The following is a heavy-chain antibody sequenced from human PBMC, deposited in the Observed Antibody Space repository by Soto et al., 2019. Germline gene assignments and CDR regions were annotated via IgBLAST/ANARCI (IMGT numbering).Heavy chain of an antibody. CDR2: IIPIFGTA. D-gene: IGHD3-22*01. CDR1: GGTFSSYA. CDR3: ARDLGYYDRSGSQTGL. Sequence: QVQLVQSGAEVKKPGSSVKVSCKASGGTFSSYAISWVRQAPGQGLEWMGGIIPIFGTANYAQKFQGRVTITADKSTSTAYMELSSLRSDDTAVFYCARDLGYYDRSGSQTGLWGQGTLVT. J-gene: IGHJ4*02. V-gene: IGHV1-69*06.